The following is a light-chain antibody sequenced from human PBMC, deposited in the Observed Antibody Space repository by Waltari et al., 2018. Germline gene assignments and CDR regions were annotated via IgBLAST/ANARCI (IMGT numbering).Light chain of an antibody. Sequence: SALTQPPSASGSPVQSVTISCTRPSSDVAGSTSVSWYQQHPGKAPKLMIYEVSKRPSGVPDRFSGSKSGNTASLTVSGLQAEDEADYYCSSYAGSDNFVIFGGGTKLTVL. V-gene: IGLV2-8*01. CDR1: SSDVAGSTS. CDR3: SSYAGSDNFVI. J-gene: IGLJ2*01. CDR2: EVS.